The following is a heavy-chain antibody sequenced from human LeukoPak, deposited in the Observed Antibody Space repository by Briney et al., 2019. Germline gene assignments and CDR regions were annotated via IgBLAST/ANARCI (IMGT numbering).Heavy chain of an antibody. Sequence: ASVTVSFQASGYTFTSYGISWVRPAPGQGLEWMGWISAYKGNTNYAQKLQGRVTMNTDTTTNTAYMELRSLRSDDTAVYYCASHSGYDYWFDPWGQGTLVTVSS. D-gene: IGHD5-12*01. J-gene: IGHJ5*02. CDR3: ASHSGYDYWFDP. CDR2: ISAYKGNT. CDR1: GYTFTSYG. V-gene: IGHV1-18*01.